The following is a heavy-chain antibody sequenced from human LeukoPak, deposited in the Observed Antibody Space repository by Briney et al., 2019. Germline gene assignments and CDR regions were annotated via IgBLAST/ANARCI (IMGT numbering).Heavy chain of an antibody. CDR2: ISYSGNT. CDR1: GGSVSSGTYY. D-gene: IGHD3-22*01. J-gene: IGHJ4*02. CDR3: ARCYYDSSGYYLDDY. Sequence: SETLSLTCTVSGGSVSSGTYYWSWVRQPPGKGLEWIGYISYSGNTNYNPSLKNRVTISVDTSENQFSLKLSSVTAADTAVYYCARCYYDSSGYYLDDYWGQGTLVTVSS. V-gene: IGHV4-61*01.